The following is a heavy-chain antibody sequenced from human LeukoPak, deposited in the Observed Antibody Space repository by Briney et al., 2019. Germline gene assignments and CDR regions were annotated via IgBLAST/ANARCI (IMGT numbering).Heavy chain of an antibody. CDR2: IKGDETST. D-gene: IGHD5-18*01. CDR1: GFTFSSYY. CDR3: AMGYRSAYSWDS. Sequence: RGSLRLSCAASGFTFSSYYMFWVRQAPGKGLAWVSTIKGDETSTKYADSVRGRFTVSRDNARNTPYLQLNSLRAEDTAIYYCAMGYRSAYSWDSWGQGTLVTVSS. V-gene: IGHV3-74*03. J-gene: IGHJ4*02.